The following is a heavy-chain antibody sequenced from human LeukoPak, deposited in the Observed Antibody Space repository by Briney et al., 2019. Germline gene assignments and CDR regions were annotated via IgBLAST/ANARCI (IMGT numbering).Heavy chain of an antibody. V-gene: IGHV4-31*03. D-gene: IGHD5-12*01. J-gene: IGHJ5*02. CDR1: GGSISSGGYC. Sequence: SETLSLTCTVSGGSISSGGYCWSWIRQHPGKGLEWIGYIYYSGSTYYNPSLKSRVTISVDTSKNQFSLKLSSVTAADTAVYYCARDGGGLRQYNWFDPWGQGTLVTVSS. CDR3: ARDGGGLRQYNWFDP. CDR2: IYYSGST.